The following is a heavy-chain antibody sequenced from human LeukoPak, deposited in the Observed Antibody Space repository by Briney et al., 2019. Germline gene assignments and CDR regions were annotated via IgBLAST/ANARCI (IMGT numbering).Heavy chain of an antibody. CDR3: ARERGIAAALYYFDY. CDR1: GGSISSGSYY. J-gene: IGHJ4*02. V-gene: IGHV4-61*02. Sequence: SQTLSLTCTASGGSISSGSYYWSWIRQPAGKGLEWIGRIYTSGSTNYNPSPKSRVTISVDTSKNQFSLKLSSVTAADTAVYYCARERGIAAALYYFDYWGQGTLVTVSS. CDR2: IYTSGST. D-gene: IGHD6-13*01.